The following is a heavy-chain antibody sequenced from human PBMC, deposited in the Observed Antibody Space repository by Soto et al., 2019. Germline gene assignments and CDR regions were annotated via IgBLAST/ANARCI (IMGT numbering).Heavy chain of an antibody. CDR2: IFSGGSA. CDR1: GGSISSQY. D-gene: IGHD3-10*01. Sequence: QVQLQESGPGLVKPSETLSLTCNVSGGSISSQYWSWVRQPPGKGLEWIGYIFSGGSAKYNSSLQGRVPISVDTSKIQFSLKMVSVTAEDTAMYFGARDVHYGGDGHWGQGILVTVSS. V-gene: IGHV4-59*11. J-gene: IGHJ4*02. CDR3: ARDVHYGGDGH.